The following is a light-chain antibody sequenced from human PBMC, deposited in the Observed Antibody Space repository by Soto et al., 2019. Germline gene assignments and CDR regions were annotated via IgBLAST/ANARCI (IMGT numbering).Light chain of an antibody. CDR3: QQSGSSPPYT. CDR1: QTLRSRY. CDR2: GAS. Sequence: EIVLTQSPGTLSLSPGERATLSCRASQTLRSRYLAWYQQKLGQAPRLVIYGASSRATGIPDRFGGSGSGTDFTLTISRLEPEDFAVYYCQQSGSSPPYTFGQGTKVEIK. V-gene: IGKV3-20*01. J-gene: IGKJ2*01.